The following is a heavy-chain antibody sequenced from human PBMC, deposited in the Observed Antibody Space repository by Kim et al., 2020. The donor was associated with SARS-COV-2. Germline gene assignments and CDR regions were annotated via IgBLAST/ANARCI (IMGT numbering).Heavy chain of an antibody. CDR1: GGSVSSGSYY. V-gene: IGHV4-61*01. CDR2: IYYSGST. D-gene: IGHD1-1*01. J-gene: IGHJ5*02. Sequence: SETLSLTCTVSGGSVSSGSYYWSWIRQPPGKGLEWIGYIYYSGSTNYNPSLKSRVTISVDTSKNQFSLKLSSVTAADTAVYYCARELKLERSWFDPWGQGTLVTVSS. CDR3: ARELKLERSWFDP.